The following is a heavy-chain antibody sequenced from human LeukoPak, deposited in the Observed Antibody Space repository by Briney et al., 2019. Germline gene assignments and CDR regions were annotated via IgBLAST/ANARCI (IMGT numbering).Heavy chain of an antibody. J-gene: IGHJ1*01. CDR3: ARGLADDSSGYYSKEYFQH. Sequence: PGGSLRLSCAASGFTFSSYAMHWVRQAPGKGLEWVAVISYDGSNKYYADSVKGRFTISRDNSKNTLYLQMNSLRAEDTAVYYCARGLADDSSGYYSKEYFQHWGQGTLVTVSS. V-gene: IGHV3-30-3*01. D-gene: IGHD3-22*01. CDR1: GFTFSSYA. CDR2: ISYDGSNK.